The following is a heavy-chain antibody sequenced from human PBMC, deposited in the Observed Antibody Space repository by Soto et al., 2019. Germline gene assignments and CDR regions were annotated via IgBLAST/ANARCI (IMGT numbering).Heavy chain of an antibody. CDR3: ARGGEPLGYYGLDV. CDR2: MYYTGVT. J-gene: IGHJ6*02. Sequence: SETLSLTCSVSGGSVRSGNHFWNWIRQPPGRGLEWLGYMYYTGVTNYNPSLKSRVSMSVDTSKDQFSLNLTSLTAADTAVYYCARGGEPLGYYGLDVWGQGTTVTVS. CDR1: GGSVRSGNHF. V-gene: IGHV4-61*01.